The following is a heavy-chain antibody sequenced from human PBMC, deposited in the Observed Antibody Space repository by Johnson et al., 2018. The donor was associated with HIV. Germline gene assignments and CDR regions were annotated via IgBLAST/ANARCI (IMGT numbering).Heavy chain of an antibody. Sequence: QVQLVESGGGVVQPGGSLRLSCAASGFTFSNYGMHWVRQAPGKGLEWVPFIRYDGSNKYCADSVKGRFTISRDNSKNTLYLQMNSLRAEDTAVYYCAKDQSLLAAPPDAFDIWGQGTMVTVSS. CDR3: AKDQSLLAAPPDAFDI. D-gene: IGHD6-6*01. CDR2: IRYDGSNK. J-gene: IGHJ3*02. V-gene: IGHV3-30*02. CDR1: GFTFSNYG.